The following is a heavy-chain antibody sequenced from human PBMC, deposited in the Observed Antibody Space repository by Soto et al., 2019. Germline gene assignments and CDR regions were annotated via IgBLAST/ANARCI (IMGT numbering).Heavy chain of an antibody. V-gene: IGHV1-46*01. Sequence: QVQLVQSGAEVKKPGASVKVSCKASGYTFTSYYMHWVRQAPGQGLEWMGIINPSGGSTSYAQKFQGSVTMTRDTSTSTVYMELSSLRSEDTAVYYCASPITVTTWAIDYWGQGTLVTVSS. CDR1: GYTFTSYY. CDR2: INPSGGST. D-gene: IGHD4-17*01. CDR3: ASPITVTTWAIDY. J-gene: IGHJ4*02.